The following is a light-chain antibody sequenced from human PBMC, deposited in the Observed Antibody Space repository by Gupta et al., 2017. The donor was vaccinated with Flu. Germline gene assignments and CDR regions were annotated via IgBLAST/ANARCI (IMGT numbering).Light chain of an antibody. CDR1: QSVSSY. Sequence: PATLSWSPRERATLSCRASQSVSSYLAWYQQKPGQAPRLLIYGASNRATGIPARFSGSGSGTEFTLTISSLEPEDFAVYFCQQRSSWPITFGGGTKVEIK. V-gene: IGKV3-11*01. CDR3: QQRSSWPIT. J-gene: IGKJ4*01. CDR2: GAS.